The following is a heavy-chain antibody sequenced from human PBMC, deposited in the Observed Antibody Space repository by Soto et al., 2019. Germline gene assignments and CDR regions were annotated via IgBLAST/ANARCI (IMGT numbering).Heavy chain of an antibody. D-gene: IGHD3-10*01. Sequence: GGSLRLSCAASGFTFSSYAMHWVRQAPGKGLEWVAVISYDGSNKYYADSVKGRFTISRDNSKNTLYLQMNSLRAEDTAVYYCASSGMATIAPHYWGQGTLVTVSS. V-gene: IGHV3-30-3*01. CDR2: ISYDGSNK. J-gene: IGHJ4*02. CDR3: ASSGMATIAPHY. CDR1: GFTFSSYA.